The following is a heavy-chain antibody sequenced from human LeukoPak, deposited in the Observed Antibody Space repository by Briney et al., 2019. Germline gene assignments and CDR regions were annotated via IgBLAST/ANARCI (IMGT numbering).Heavy chain of an antibody. V-gene: IGHV4-38-2*02. CDR2: IYHSGST. J-gene: IGHJ4*02. Sequence: PSETLSLTCTVSGYSISSGYYWGWIRQPPGKGLEWIGSIYHSGSTYYNPSLKSRVTISVDTSKNQFSLKLSSVTAADTAVYYCARGPKLWFGEDWGQGTLVTVSS. CDR1: GYSISSGYY. CDR3: ARGPKLWFGED. D-gene: IGHD3-10*01.